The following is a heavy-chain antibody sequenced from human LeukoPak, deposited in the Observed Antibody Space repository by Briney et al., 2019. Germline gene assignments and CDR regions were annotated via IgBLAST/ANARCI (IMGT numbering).Heavy chain of an antibody. CDR2: IYTSGST. D-gene: IGHD2-2*01. Sequence: SETLSLTCTVSGGSISSYYWSWIRQPAGKGLEWIGRIYTSGSTNYNPSLKSRVTMSVDTSKNQFSLKLSSVTAADTAVYYCARGARIVVVPAAQRWFDPWGQGTLVTVSS. CDR1: GGSISSYY. V-gene: IGHV4-4*07. J-gene: IGHJ5*02. CDR3: ARGARIVVVPAAQRWFDP.